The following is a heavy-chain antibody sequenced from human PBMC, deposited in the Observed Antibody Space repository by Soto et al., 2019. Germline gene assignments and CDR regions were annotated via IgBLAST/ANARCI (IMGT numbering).Heavy chain of an antibody. V-gene: IGHV1-18*01. CDR2: ISAYKGNT. D-gene: IGHD3-16*01. CDR3: AGGGTPIDY. Sequence: QFQRVQSGAEVKKPGASVKVSCKASGYTFTNFGISWVRQAPGQGREWMGWISAYKGNTKYAQNFQGRVTMTTDTSRSTAYMELRSLRSDDTAVYYCAGGGTPIDYWGQGTLVTVSS. CDR1: GYTFTNFG. J-gene: IGHJ4*02.